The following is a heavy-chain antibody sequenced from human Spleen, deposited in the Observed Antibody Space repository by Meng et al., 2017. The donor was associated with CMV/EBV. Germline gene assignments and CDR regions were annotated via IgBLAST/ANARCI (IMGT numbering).Heavy chain of an antibody. J-gene: IGHJ4*02. Sequence: GESLRLSCAASGFTFSSYGMHWVRQAPGKGLEWVAFIRYDGSNKYYADSVKGRFTISRDNSKNTLYLQMNSLRAEDTAVYYCAKGSVVVVIATPFDYWGQGTLVTVSS. CDR3: AKGSVVVVIATPFDY. V-gene: IGHV3-30*02. CDR2: IRYDGSNK. D-gene: IGHD2-21*01. CDR1: GFTFSSYG.